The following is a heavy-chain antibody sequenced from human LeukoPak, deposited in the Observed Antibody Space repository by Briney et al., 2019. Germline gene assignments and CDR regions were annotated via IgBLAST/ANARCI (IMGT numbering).Heavy chain of an antibody. CDR2: LYHPDST. D-gene: IGHD3-3*01. J-gene: IGHJ6*03. Sequence: SETLSLTCAVSGYPINNAYYWVWIRQPPGKGLEWIGSLYHPDSTYYNPSLKSRVTMSVDTSRNQFSLKMSFVTAADTALYYCARQYDSYFYYYLDVWGTGTTVTVPS. CDR3: ARQYDSYFYYYLDV. CDR1: GYPINNAYY. V-gene: IGHV4-38-2*01.